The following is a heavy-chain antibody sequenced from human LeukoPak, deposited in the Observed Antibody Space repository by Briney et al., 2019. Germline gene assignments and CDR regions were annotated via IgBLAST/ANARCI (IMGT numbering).Heavy chain of an antibody. CDR3: ARQKDIVVVMDDWFDP. J-gene: IGHJ5*02. CDR2: IYYSGST. Sequence: SETLSLTCTVSGGSISSSSYYWGWIRQPPGKGLEWIGSIYYSGSTYYNPSLKSRVTISVDTSKNQFSLKLSSVTAADTAVYYCARQKDIVVVMDDWFDPWGQGTLVTVSS. V-gene: IGHV4-39*01. D-gene: IGHD2-2*01. CDR1: GGSISSSSYY.